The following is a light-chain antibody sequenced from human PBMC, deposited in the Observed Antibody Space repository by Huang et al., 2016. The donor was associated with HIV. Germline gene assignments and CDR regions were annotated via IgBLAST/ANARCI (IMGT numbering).Light chain of an antibody. CDR1: QSVSSN. CDR3: QQRSKSLT. V-gene: IGKV3-11*01. J-gene: IGKJ4*01. CDR2: DAA. Sequence: IVLTQSPATLSLSPGESATLSCRASQSVSSNLAWYQQRPGQAPRLLIYDAATRATGIPARFSGSGSGTDFTLTISSLEPEDCAVYYCQQRSKSLTFGGGTKVEIK.